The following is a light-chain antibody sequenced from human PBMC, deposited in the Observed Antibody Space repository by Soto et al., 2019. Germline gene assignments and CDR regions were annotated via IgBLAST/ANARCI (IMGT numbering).Light chain of an antibody. CDR3: QSYDSSLSGFYV. CDR1: SSDIGAGYD. Sequence: QSVLTQPPSVSGAPGQMVTISCTGSSSDIGAGYDVHWYQQLPGGAPKLLIYANSNRPSGVPDRFSGSRSGTSASLAITGLQAEDEADYSCQSYDSSLSGFYVFGTGTKVTVL. V-gene: IGLV1-40*01. CDR2: ANS. J-gene: IGLJ1*01.